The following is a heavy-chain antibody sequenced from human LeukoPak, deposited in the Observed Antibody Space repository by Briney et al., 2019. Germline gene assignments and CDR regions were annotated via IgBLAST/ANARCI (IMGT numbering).Heavy chain of an antibody. D-gene: IGHD6-13*01. J-gene: IGHJ4*02. V-gene: IGHV3-74*03. CDR2: VNSDGSTT. CDR3: ARTTYTSSRFDF. CDR1: GFTFSSYW. Sequence: GGSLRLSCAASGFTFSSYWMHWVRQAPGKGLAWVSRVNSDGSTTTYADSVKGRFTISRDNAKNTVYLQMNSLRAEDTGVYYCARTTYTSSRFDFWGQGTLVTVSS.